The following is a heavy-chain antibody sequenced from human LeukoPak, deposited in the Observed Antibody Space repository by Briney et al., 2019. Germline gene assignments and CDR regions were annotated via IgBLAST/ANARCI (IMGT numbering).Heavy chain of an antibody. J-gene: IGHJ4*02. D-gene: IGHD6-19*01. V-gene: IGHV4-39*07. CDR3: ARVLGSGWPLTDY. CDR1: GGSISSSSYY. Sequence: PSETLSLTCTVSGGSISSSSYYWGWIRQPPGKGLEWIGSIYYSGSTYYNPSLKSRVTISVDTSKNQFSLKLSSVTAADTAVYYCARVLGSGWPLTDYWGQGTLVTVSS. CDR2: IYYSGST.